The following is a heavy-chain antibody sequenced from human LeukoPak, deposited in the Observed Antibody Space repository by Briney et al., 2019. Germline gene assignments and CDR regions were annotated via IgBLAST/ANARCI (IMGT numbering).Heavy chain of an antibody. CDR3: ARESGGYCSSTSCYVWFDP. J-gene: IGHJ5*02. CDR2: IYYSGST. V-gene: IGHV4-59*01. CDR1: GGSISSYY. D-gene: IGHD2-2*01. Sequence: PSETLSLTCTVSGGSISSYYWSWIRQPPGKGLEWIGYIYYSGSTNYKPSVKSRVTISVDTSKSQFSLKLSSVTAADTAVYYCARESGGYCSSTSCYVWFDPWGQGTLVTVSS.